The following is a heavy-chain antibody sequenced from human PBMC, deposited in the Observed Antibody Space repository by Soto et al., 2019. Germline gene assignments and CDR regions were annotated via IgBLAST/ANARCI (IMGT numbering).Heavy chain of an antibody. CDR1: RGSISTYY. J-gene: IGHJ4*02. Sequence: SETLSLTCTVSRGSISTYYWSWIRQPPGKGLECIGYIYYNGNTNYNPSLKSRVTISVDTSKNQFTLNLNSVTAADMAAYYCARHATRSYDYWGQGTLVTVS. V-gene: IGHV4-59*08. CDR3: ARHATRSYDY. CDR2: IYYNGNT.